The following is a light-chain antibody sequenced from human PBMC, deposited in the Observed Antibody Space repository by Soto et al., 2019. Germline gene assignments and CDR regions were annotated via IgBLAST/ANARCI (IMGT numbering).Light chain of an antibody. CDR2: AAS. Sequence: DIQMTQFPSSLSASVGDRVTITGRSSLPISNYLGWYQQKPGKIPNLLIYAASTLQAAVPSRFSGSCSGTDFTLTISSLQPEDVAAYYCQKYNSAPLTVGGGTKVDIK. CDR1: LPISNY. J-gene: IGKJ4*01. V-gene: IGKV1-27*01. CDR3: QKYNSAPLT.